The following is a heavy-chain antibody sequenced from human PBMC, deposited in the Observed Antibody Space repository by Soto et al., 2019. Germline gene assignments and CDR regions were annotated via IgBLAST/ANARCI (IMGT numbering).Heavy chain of an antibody. Sequence: QVQLVQSGAEVKKPGASVKVSCKASGYTFTSYDINWVRQATGQGLEWMGWMNPNSGNTGYAQKCQGRVTMTRNNYISTAYMELSSLRSEDTAVYYCARDMTTVTTRYDYYYGMDVWGQGTTVTVSS. CDR2: MNPNSGNT. CDR1: GYTFTSYD. V-gene: IGHV1-8*01. J-gene: IGHJ6*01. D-gene: IGHD4-17*01. CDR3: ARDMTTVTTRYDYYYGMDV.